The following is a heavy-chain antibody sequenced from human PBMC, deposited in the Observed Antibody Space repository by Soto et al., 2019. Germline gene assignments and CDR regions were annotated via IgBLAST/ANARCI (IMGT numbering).Heavy chain of an antibody. J-gene: IGHJ6*02. V-gene: IGHV3-9*01. CDR2: ISWNSGSI. CDR3: AKARGMDV. CDR1: GFTFDDYA. Sequence: EVQLVESGGGLVQPGRSLRLSCAASGFTFDDYAMHWVRQAPGKGLEWVSGISWNSGSIGYADSVKGRFTISRDNAKNSLYLQMNSLRAEDTALYYCAKARGMDVWGQGTTVTVSS.